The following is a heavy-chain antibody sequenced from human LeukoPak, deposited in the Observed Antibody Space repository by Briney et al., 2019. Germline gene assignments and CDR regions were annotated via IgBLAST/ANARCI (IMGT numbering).Heavy chain of an antibody. J-gene: IGHJ4*02. CDR1: GFTFSSYA. Sequence: GGSLRLSCAASGFTFSSYAMSWVRQAPGKGLERVSAISGSGGSTYHADSVKGRFTISRDNSKNTLYLQMNSLRAEDTAVYYCAKVGRGAAAINLFDYWGQGTLVTVSS. CDR2: ISGSGGST. D-gene: IGHD6-13*01. CDR3: AKVGRGAAAINLFDY. V-gene: IGHV3-23*01.